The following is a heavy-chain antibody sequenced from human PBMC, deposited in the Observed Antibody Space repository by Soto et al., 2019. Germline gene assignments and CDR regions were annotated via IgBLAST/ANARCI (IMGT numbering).Heavy chain of an antibody. D-gene: IGHD6-13*01. J-gene: IGHJ6*02. CDR3: AKDRSAAAGTMGYYYYGMDV. CDR1: GLAFSTYW. Sequence: GGSLRLSCEASGLAFSTYWMHWVRQAPGKGLEWVSGISWNSGSIGYADSVKGRFTISRDNAKNSLYLQMNSLRAEDTALYYCAKDRSAAAGTMGYYYYGMDVWGQGTTVTVSS. CDR2: ISWNSGSI. V-gene: IGHV3-9*01.